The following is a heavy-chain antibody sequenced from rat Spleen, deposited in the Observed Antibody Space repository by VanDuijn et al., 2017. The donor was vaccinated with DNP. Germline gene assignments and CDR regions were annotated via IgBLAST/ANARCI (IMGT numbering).Heavy chain of an antibody. V-gene: IGHV3-1*01. J-gene: IGHJ2*01. CDR2: INYSGST. Sequence: EVQLQESGPGLVKPSQSLSLTCSVTGFSITSNYWAWIRKLPGNKMEWIGYINYSGSTGYNPSLKSRISITRDTSKNQFFLQLNSVTTEDTATYYCARPTTVATGYFDYWGQGVMVTVSS. CDR3: ARPTTVATGYFDY. D-gene: IGHD1-3*01. CDR1: GFSITSNY.